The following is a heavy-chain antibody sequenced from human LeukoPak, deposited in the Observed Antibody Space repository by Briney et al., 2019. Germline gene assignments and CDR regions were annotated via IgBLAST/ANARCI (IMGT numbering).Heavy chain of an antibody. CDR3: ARAYLDYSSSWYEDY. J-gene: IGHJ4*02. Sequence: ASVKVSCKASGYTFTSYGISWVRQAPGQGLEWMGWISAYNGNTNYAQKLQGRVNMTTDTSTSTAYMELRSLRSDDTAVYYCARAYLDYSSSWYEDYWGQGTLVTVSS. CDR1: GYTFTSYG. CDR2: ISAYNGNT. D-gene: IGHD6-13*01. V-gene: IGHV1-18*01.